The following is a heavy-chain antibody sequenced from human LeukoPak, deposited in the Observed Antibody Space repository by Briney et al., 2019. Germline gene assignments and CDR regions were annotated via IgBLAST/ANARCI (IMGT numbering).Heavy chain of an antibody. CDR2: IYYSGST. J-gene: IGHJ5*02. Sequence: SSETLSLTCTVSGDSINSYYWTWIRQPPGKGLEWIGYIYYSGSTNYNPSLKSRVTISVDTSKNQFSLRLTSVTAADTAVYYCARALRQRLVTGWFDPWGQGTLVTVPS. CDR3: ARALRQRLVTGWFDP. CDR1: GDSINSYY. D-gene: IGHD3-9*01. V-gene: IGHV4-59*01.